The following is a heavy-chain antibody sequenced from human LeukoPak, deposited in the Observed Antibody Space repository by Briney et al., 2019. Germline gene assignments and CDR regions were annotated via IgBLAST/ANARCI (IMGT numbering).Heavy chain of an antibody. V-gene: IGHV4-59*01. CDR2: IYSSGST. CDR3: AREDCSTSCHDAFDI. J-gene: IGHJ3*02. Sequence: SETLSLTCTVSGGSIGSYYWSWIRQPPGKGLEWIGYIYSSGSTNYNPSLKSRVTISLDTSKNQFSLKLSFVTAADTAVYYCAREDCSTSCHDAFDIWGPGTLATVSS. D-gene: IGHD2-2*01. CDR1: GGSIGSYY.